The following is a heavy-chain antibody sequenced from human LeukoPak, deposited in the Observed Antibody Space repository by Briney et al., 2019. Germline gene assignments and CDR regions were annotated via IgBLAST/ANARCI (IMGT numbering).Heavy chain of an antibody. CDR2: IIPIFGTA. Sequence: SVKVSCKASGGTFSSYAISWVRHGPGQGLEWMGGIIPIFGTANYAQKFHGRVTITADESTSTAYMELSSLRSEDTAVYYCARRDYCSGGSCYPIWNAFDIWGQGTMVTVSS. CDR3: ARRDYCSGGSCYPIWNAFDI. D-gene: IGHD2-15*01. V-gene: IGHV1-69*01. CDR1: GGTFSSYA. J-gene: IGHJ3*02.